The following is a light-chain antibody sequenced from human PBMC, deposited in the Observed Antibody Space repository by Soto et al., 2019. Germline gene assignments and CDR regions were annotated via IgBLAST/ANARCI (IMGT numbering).Light chain of an antibody. V-gene: IGLV1-44*01. CDR2: STN. CDR1: SSNIGSNS. Sequence: QSVLTQPPSASGTPGQRVTISCSGSSSNIGSNSVNWYQQLPGTAPKLLIYSTNQRPSGVPDRFSGSKSDTSASLAISGLQSEDEADYYCAGWDDSLNGVVFGGGTKLTVL. CDR3: AGWDDSLNGVV. J-gene: IGLJ2*01.